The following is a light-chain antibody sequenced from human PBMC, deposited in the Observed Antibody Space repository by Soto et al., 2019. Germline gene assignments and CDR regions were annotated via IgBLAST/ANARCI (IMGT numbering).Light chain of an antibody. CDR3: QQYNNWSPLT. CDR2: GAS. J-gene: IGKJ4*01. Sequence: EIVMTQSPATLSVSPGERATLSCRASQSVSSNLAWYQQKPGQAPRPLIYGASTRATGIPARFSDSGSGTEFTLTISSLQSEDFAVYYCQQYNNWSPLTFGGGTKVEIK. CDR1: QSVSSN. V-gene: IGKV3-15*01.